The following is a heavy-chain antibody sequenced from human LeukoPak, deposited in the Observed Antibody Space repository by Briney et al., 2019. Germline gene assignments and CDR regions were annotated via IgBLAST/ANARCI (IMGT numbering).Heavy chain of an antibody. Sequence: SETLSLTCTVSGGSISNYYWSWIRQCPEKGLEWIGYIHDSGSTNYNPSLKSRVTISVDTSKNQFSLKLSSVTAADTAVYYCARLDAAAGRYLQFFYWGQGTLVTVSS. CDR3: ARLDAAAGRYLQFFY. V-gene: IGHV4-59*08. CDR2: IHDSGST. D-gene: IGHD5-24*01. J-gene: IGHJ4*02. CDR1: GGSISNYY.